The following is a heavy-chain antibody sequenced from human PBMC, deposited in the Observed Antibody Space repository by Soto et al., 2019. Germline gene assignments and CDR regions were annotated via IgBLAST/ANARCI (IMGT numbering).Heavy chain of an antibody. CDR3: AREISSSWYLMH. V-gene: IGHV3-30-3*01. CDR2: ISYDGSNK. CDR1: GFTFSSYA. J-gene: IGHJ4*02. D-gene: IGHD6-13*01. Sequence: QVQLVESGGGVVQPGRSLRLSCAASGFTFSSYAMHWVRQAPGKGLEWVAVISYDGSNKYYADSVKGRFTISRDNSKNTLYLQMNSLRAEDTAVYYCAREISSSWYLMHWGQGTLVTVSS.